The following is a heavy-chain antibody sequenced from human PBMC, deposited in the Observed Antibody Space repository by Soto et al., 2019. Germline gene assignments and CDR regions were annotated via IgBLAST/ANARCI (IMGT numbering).Heavy chain of an antibody. D-gene: IGHD6-19*01. CDR1: GFTFSSYA. CDR3: ARELAVAGTGYYFDY. J-gene: IGHJ4*02. Sequence: GGSLRLSCAASGFTFSSYAMHWVRQAPGKGLEWVAVISYDGSNKYYADSVKGRFTISRDNSKNTLYLQMNSLRAEDTAVYYCARELAVAGTGYYFDYWGQGTLVTSPQ. CDR2: ISYDGSNK. V-gene: IGHV3-30-3*01.